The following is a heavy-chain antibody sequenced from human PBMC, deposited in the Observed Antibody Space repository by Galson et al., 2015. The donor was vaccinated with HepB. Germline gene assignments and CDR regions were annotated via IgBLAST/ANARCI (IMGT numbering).Heavy chain of an antibody. Sequence: TLSLTCTVSGGSISSGGYYWSWIRQHPGKGLEWIGYIYYSGSTYYNPSLKSRVTISVDTSKNQFSLKLSSVTAADTAVYYCARAETYYYDSSGYGHDYWGQGTLVTVSS. CDR3: ARAETYYYDSSGYGHDY. V-gene: IGHV4-31*03. J-gene: IGHJ4*02. D-gene: IGHD3-22*01. CDR2: IYYSGST. CDR1: GGSISSGGYY.